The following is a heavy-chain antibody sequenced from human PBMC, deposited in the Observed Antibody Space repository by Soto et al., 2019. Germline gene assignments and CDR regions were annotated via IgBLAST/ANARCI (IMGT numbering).Heavy chain of an antibody. D-gene: IGHD1-26*01. J-gene: IGHJ4*02. CDR2: IYPGDSDT. V-gene: IGHV5-51*01. CDR1: GYTFSDYW. Sequence: GESLKISCKGFGYTFSDYWIGWVRQMPGKGLEWMGIIYPGDSDTRYSPSFQGQVTISAVKSISTAYLQWSSLKASDTAMYYCARWVGAYYFDYWGQGILVTVSS. CDR3: ARWVGAYYFDY.